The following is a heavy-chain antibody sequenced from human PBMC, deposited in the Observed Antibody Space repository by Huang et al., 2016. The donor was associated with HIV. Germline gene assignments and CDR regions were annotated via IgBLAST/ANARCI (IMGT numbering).Heavy chain of an antibody. V-gene: IGHV1-18*01. Sequence: VQLVQSGGEVKKPGASVRVSCKASGYSFTNYGISWVRQAPGQGLEWVGWISAYSGSTNDAQKFLGRVEMTTDTSTTTVYMDLRSLGLDDTAVYYCAREDFISGGWGALDSWGQGTLVTVSS. J-gene: IGHJ4*02. CDR3: AREDFISGGWGALDS. D-gene: IGHD6-19*01. CDR1: GYSFTNYG. CDR2: ISAYSGST.